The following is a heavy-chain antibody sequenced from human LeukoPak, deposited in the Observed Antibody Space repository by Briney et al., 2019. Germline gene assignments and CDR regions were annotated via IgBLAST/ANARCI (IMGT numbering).Heavy chain of an antibody. D-gene: IGHD3-22*01. Sequence: PGGSLRLSCAASGFSISIAWMSWVRQAPGKGLEWVGRIKSKGDGETRDYAAPVKDRFIISRDDSKNMLYLQMNSLKTEDTAIYYCAAVGKWLSNAFNLWGQGTMVTVSA. CDR1: GFSISIAW. V-gene: IGHV3-15*01. J-gene: IGHJ3*01. CDR2: IKSKGDGETR. CDR3: AAVGKWLSNAFNL.